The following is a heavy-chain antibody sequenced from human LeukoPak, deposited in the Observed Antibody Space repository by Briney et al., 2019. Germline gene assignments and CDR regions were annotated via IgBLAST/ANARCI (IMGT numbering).Heavy chain of an antibody. CDR1: GFTFSSYA. D-gene: IGHD4-11*01. V-gene: IGHV3-23*01. J-gene: IGHJ5*02. CDR2: ISGSGGST. CDR3: AIDGRVPQQLWFDP. Sequence: GGSLRLSCAASGFTFSSYAMSWVRQAPGKGLEWVSAISGSGGSTYYADSVKGRFTISRDNSKNTLYLQMNSLRAEDTAVYYCAIDGRVPQQLWFDPWGQGTLVTVSS.